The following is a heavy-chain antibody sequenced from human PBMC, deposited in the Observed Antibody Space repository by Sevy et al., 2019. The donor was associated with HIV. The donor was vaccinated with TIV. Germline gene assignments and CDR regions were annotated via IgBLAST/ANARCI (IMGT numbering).Heavy chain of an antibody. V-gene: IGHV3-7*01. CDR1: GFTFSDYY. CDR3: RRGGGGY. D-gene: IGHD2-15*01. CDR2: INRDGSEK. J-gene: IGHJ4*02. Sequence: GGSLRLSCAASGFTFSDYYMTWVRQAPGKGLEWVASINRDGSEKFHVDSVKGRFTISRDNMKKSLFLQMNSLRVEDTAGNYCRRGGGGYWGQEILVTVSS.